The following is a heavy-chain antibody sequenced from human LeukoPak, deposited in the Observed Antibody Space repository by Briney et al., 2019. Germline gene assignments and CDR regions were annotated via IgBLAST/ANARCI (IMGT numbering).Heavy chain of an antibody. J-gene: IGHJ4*02. CDR2: ISHSGST. Sequence: PSETLSLTCAVYGGSFSGYYWSWIRQPPGKGLEWIGEISHSGSTNYNPSLKSRVTISVDTSKNQFSLKLSSVTAADTAVYYCARGGPYSSSLYDHWGQGTLVTVSS. D-gene: IGHD6-13*01. CDR3: ARGGPYSSSLYDH. CDR1: GGSFSGYY. V-gene: IGHV4-34*01.